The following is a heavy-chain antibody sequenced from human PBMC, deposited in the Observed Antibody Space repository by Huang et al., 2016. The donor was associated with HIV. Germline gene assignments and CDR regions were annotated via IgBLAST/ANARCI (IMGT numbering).Heavy chain of an antibody. J-gene: IGHJ4*02. D-gene: IGHD6-6*01. CDR2: INPKRGGT. Sequence: QVQLVQSGAEVKNPGASVRVSCKASGYTFTDSNIHWVRQAPGQGLEWMGWINPKRGGTSYAQRVQGRITMTRDTTSSTVHMDLRRIQSDDTAVYFCARDWSFGSSTSPADWGQGTLVTVSS. CDR1: GYTFTDSN. V-gene: IGHV1-2*02. CDR3: ARDWSFGSSTSPAD.